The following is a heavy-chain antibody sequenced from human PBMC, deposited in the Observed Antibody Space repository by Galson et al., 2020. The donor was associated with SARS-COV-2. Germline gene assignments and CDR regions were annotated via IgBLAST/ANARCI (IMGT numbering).Heavy chain of an antibody. D-gene: IGHD6-19*01. Sequence: GGSLRLSCAASGFTFSSYGMHWVRQAPGKGLEWVAVIWYDGSNKYYADSVKGRFTISRDNSKNTLYLQMNSLRAEDTAVYYCARDEISSAWYFDYWGQGTLVTVSS. J-gene: IGHJ4*02. CDR2: IWYDGSNK. CDR3: ARDEISSAWYFDY. CDR1: GFTFSSYG. V-gene: IGHV3-33*01.